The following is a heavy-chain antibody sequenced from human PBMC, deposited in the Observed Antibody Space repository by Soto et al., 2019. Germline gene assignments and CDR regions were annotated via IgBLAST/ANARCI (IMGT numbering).Heavy chain of an antibody. V-gene: IGHV3-30*04. CDR3: AREEAITGTNDAFDI. J-gene: IGHJ3*02. D-gene: IGHD1-7*01. Sequence: GGSLRLSCAASGFTFSSYAMHWVRQAPGKGLEWVAVISYDGSNKYYADSVKGRFTISRDNSKNTLYLQMNSLRAEDTAVYYCAREEAITGTNDAFDIWGQGTMVTVSS. CDR2: ISYDGSNK. CDR1: GFTFSSYA.